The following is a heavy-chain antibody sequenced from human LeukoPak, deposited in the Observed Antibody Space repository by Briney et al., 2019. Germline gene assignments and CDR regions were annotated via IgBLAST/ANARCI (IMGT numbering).Heavy chain of an antibody. J-gene: IGHJ4*02. CDR1: GFTVNNNY. CDR2: LYSGGNT. D-gene: IGHD3-3*01. V-gene: IGHV3-66*01. CDR3: ARVRFLEWLSFDY. Sequence: GGSQRLSCAASGFTVNNNYMSWVRRAPGKGLEWVSVLYSGGNTNYADSVKGRFTISRDNSKNTVYLQMNSLRSEDTAVYYCARVRFLEWLSFDYWGRGTLVTVSS.